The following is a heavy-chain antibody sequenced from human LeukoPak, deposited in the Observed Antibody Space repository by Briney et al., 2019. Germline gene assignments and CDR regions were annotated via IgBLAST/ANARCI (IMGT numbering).Heavy chain of an antibody. V-gene: IGHV6-1*01. CDR3: ARDFGLRSYGVDV. Sequence: SQTLSLTCAISGDSVSINSAAWNWVRQSPSRGLEWLGRTYYRSTWNNDYSVSVKSRLIITPDTSKNQFSLHLNSVTPEDTAVYYCARDFGLRSYGVDVWGQGTTVTVSS. CDR2: TYYRSTWNN. D-gene: IGHD3-10*01. J-gene: IGHJ6*02. CDR1: GDSVSINSAA.